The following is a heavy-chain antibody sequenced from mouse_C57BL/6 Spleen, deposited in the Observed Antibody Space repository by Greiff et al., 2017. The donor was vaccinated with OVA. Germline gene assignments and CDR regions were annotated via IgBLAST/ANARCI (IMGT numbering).Heavy chain of an antibody. D-gene: IGHD2-2*01. J-gene: IGHJ4*01. Sequence: EVKLMESGPGLVKPSQSLSLTCSVTGYSITSGYFWNWIRQFPGNKLEWMGYISYDGSNNYNPSLKNRTAITRDTSKNQFFLMLNSVTTEDTATYYCAREGGYDENYDMDYWGQGTSVTVSS. CDR3: AREGGYDENYDMDY. V-gene: IGHV3-6*01. CDR2: ISYDGSN. CDR1: GYSITSGYF.